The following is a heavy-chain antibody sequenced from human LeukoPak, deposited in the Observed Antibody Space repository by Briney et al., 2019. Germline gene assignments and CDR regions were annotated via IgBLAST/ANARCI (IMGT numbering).Heavy chain of an antibody. CDR1: GFTFSSYS. D-gene: IGHD3-3*01. V-gene: IGHV3-30*18. CDR2: ILYDGSNK. CDR3: AKDLTVFNFWSGSYNWFDP. J-gene: IGHJ5*02. Sequence: GGSLTLSCAASGFTFSSYSMHWARHAPGKELVGVAVILYDGSNKYYADSVKGRFTISRDKSKNTLYLQMNSLRAEDTAVYYCAKDLTVFNFWSGSYNWFDPWGQGTLVTVSS.